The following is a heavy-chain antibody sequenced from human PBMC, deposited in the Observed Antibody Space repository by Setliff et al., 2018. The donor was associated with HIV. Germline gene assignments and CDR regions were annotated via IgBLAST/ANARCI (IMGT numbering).Heavy chain of an antibody. Sequence: PGESLKISCKGSGYIFTNYWIGWVRQMPGKGLESMGIIYPGDSDTRYSPSFQGQVTIPADRSISTAYLQWSSLKASDTAIYFCARVIKNFWSGYHFDFWGQGTLVTVSS. CDR2: IYPGDSDT. D-gene: IGHD3-3*01. CDR3: ARVIKNFWSGYHFDF. CDR1: GYIFTNYW. V-gene: IGHV5-51*01. J-gene: IGHJ4*02.